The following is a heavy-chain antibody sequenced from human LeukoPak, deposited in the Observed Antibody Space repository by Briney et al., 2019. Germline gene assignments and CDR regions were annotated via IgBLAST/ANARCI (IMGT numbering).Heavy chain of an antibody. CDR3: ARDENWNYIPFDY. CDR1: GFTVSGNY. Sequence: GGSLRLSCAASGFTVSGNYMSWVSQAPGKGLEWVSVIYSGGSTYYADSVKGRFTISRDNSKNTLYLQMNSLRAEDTAVYYCARDENWNYIPFDYWGQGTLVTVSS. V-gene: IGHV3-53*01. CDR2: IYSGGST. J-gene: IGHJ4*02. D-gene: IGHD1-7*01.